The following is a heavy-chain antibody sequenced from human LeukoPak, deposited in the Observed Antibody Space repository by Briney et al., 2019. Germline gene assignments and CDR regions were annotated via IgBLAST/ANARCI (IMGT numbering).Heavy chain of an antibody. Sequence: ASVKVSCKASGYTFTGYYMHWVRQAPGQGLEWMGWINPNSGGTNYAQKFQGWVTMTRDTSISTAYMELSRLRSDDTAVYYCARERIAVAGGSYYYYYGMDVWGQGTTVTVSS. V-gene: IGHV1-2*04. CDR3: ARERIAVAGGSYYYYYGMDV. D-gene: IGHD6-19*01. CDR2: INPNSGGT. J-gene: IGHJ6*02. CDR1: GYTFTGYY.